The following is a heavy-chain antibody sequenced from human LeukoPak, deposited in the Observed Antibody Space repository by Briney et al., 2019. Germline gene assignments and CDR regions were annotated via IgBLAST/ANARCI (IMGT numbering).Heavy chain of an antibody. CDR3: AREKADSGYDQHFDY. V-gene: IGHV1-46*01. Sequence: ASVKVSCKASGYTFTSYYMHWVRQAPGQGLEWMGIINPSGGSTSYAQKFQGGVTMTRDTSTSTVYMELSSLRSEDTAVYYCAREKADSGYDQHFDYWGQGTLVTVSS. CDR1: GYTFTSYY. J-gene: IGHJ4*02. D-gene: IGHD5-12*01. CDR2: INPSGGST.